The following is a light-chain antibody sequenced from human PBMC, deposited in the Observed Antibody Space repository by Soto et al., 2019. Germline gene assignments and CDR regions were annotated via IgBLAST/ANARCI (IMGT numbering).Light chain of an antibody. J-gene: IGLJ1*01. CDR3: SSLTTSFTYV. CDR2: EVS. V-gene: IGLV2-14*01. Sequence: QSALTRPASVSGSPGQSVAISCTGTSSDVGAYNYISWYQQHPGKAPKLLLSEVSNRPSGVSDRFSGSKSGNTASLTISGLQAEDEADYYCSSLTTSFTYVFGPGTKLTVL. CDR1: SSDVGAYNY.